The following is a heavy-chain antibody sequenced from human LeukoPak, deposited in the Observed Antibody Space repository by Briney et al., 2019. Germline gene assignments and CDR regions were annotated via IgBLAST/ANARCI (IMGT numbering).Heavy chain of an antibody. Sequence: GASVKVSCKASGYTFTGYYMHWVRQAPGQGLEWMGWINPNSGGTNYAQKFQGRVTMTRDTSISTAYMELSRLRSDDTAVYYCARGWLLEIAGPFDYWGQGTLVTVSS. CDR3: ARGWLLEIAGPFDY. CDR2: INPNSGGT. J-gene: IGHJ4*02. D-gene: IGHD2-15*01. V-gene: IGHV1-2*02. CDR1: GYTFTGYY.